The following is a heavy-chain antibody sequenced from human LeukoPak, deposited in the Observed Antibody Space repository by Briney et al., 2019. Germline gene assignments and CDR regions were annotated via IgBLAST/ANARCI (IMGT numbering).Heavy chain of an antibody. CDR2: ISYDGSNK. Sequence: GGSLRLSCAASGFTFSSYAMHWVRQAPGKGREWVAVISYDGSNKYYADSVKGRFTISRDNSKNTLYLQMNSLRAEDTAVYYCARDAGRRSSRAVYYYGMDVWGQGTTVTVSS. J-gene: IGHJ6*02. D-gene: IGHD6-6*01. CDR3: ARDAGRRSSRAVYYYGMDV. V-gene: IGHV3-30-3*01. CDR1: GFTFSSYA.